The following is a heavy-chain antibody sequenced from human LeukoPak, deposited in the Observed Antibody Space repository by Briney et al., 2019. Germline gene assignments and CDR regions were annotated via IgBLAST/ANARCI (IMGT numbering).Heavy chain of an antibody. CDR1: GFTFSSYA. V-gene: IGHV3-30-3*01. D-gene: IGHD2-15*01. J-gene: IGHJ4*02. CDR3: ARGGWDIVVVVAATPFDY. Sequence: GGSLRLSCAASGFTFSSYAMHGVRQAPGKGLEGVAVISYDGSNKYYADSVKGRFTISRDNSKNTLYLQMNSLRAEDTAVYYCARGGWDIVVVVAATPFDYWGQGTLVTVSS. CDR2: ISYDGSNK.